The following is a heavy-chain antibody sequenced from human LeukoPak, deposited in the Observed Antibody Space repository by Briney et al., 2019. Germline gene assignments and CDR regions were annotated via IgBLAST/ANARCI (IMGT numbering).Heavy chain of an antibody. D-gene: IGHD6-13*01. V-gene: IGHV4-34*01. CDR1: GGSFSGYY. Sequence: SETLSLTCAVYGGSFSGYYWSWIRQPPGKGLEWIGEINHSGSTNYNPSLKSRVTISVDTSKNQFSLKLSSVTAADTAVYYCARVQQQPVDGLYYYYYMDVWGKGTTVTISS. CDR2: INHSGST. J-gene: IGHJ6*03. CDR3: ARVQQQPVDGLYYYYYMDV.